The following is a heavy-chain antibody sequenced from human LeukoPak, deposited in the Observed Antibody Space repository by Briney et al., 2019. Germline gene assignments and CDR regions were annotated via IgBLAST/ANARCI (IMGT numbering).Heavy chain of an antibody. D-gene: IGHD6-19*01. CDR1: GFTFSSYE. V-gene: IGHV3-21*01. CDR3: ARSSGWYHRGPDYYYYYMDV. CDR2: ISSTSSYI. J-gene: IGHJ6*03. Sequence: GGSLRLSCAASGFTFSSYEMNWVRQAPGKGLEWVSSISSTSSYIYYADSVKSRFTISRDNAKSSLYLQMNSLRAEDTAVYYCARSSGWYHRGPDYYYYYMDVWGKGTTVTVS.